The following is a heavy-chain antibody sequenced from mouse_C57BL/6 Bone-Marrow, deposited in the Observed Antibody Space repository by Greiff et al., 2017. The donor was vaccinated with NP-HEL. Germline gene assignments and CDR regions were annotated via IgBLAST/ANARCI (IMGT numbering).Heavy chain of an antibody. J-gene: IGHJ2*01. Sequence: VQLQQPGAELVKPGASVKLSCKASGYTFTSYWMHWVKQRPGQGLEWIGMIHPNSGSTNYNEKFKSKATLTVDKSSSTADMQLSSLTSEDSAVYYCARYLGKINFDYWGQGTTLTVSS. D-gene: IGHD4-1*01. CDR2: IHPNSGST. CDR1: GYTFTSYW. V-gene: IGHV1-64*01. CDR3: ARYLGKINFDY.